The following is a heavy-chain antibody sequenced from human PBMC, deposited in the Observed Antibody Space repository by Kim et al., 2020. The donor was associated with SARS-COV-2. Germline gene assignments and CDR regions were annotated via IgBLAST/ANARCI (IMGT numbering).Heavy chain of an antibody. Sequence: GWSLRLSCAASGFTFSNFDINWVRQAPGKGLEWVSGISRGGAETHYADSVKGRFTISGDISRTTMYLQMNSLRAEDTAVYFCAKINWNDDNASWGQGTLV. CDR3: AKINWNDDNAS. CDR1: GFTFSNFD. V-gene: IGHV3-23*01. CDR2: ISRGGAET. D-gene: IGHD1-1*01. J-gene: IGHJ5*02.